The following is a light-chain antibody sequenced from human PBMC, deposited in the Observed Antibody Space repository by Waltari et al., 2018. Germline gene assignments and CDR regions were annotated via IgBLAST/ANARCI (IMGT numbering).Light chain of an antibody. Sequence: QSALTQPASVSGSPGQSITISCIGTSSDIGGYNYVSWYQQHPGKAPKVMIYNVNTRPSGVSDGFSGSKSGNTASRTISGLQAEDEADYFCCLYASSYTPFFVFGTGTKLTVL. CDR1: SSDIGGYNY. J-gene: IGLJ1*01. CDR2: NVN. V-gene: IGLV2-14*03. CDR3: CLYASSYTPFFV.